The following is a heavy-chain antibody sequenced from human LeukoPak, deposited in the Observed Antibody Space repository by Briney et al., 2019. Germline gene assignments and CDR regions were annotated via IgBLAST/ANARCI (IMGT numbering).Heavy chain of an antibody. CDR3: ARTSYDYIDRVDY. Sequence: PSETLSLTCTVSGGSISSGGYYWSWIRQHPGKGLEWIGYIYYSGSTYYNPSLKSRLTISVDTSKNQFSLKLNSVTVADTAVYYCARTSYDYIDRVDYWGRGTLVTVSS. J-gene: IGHJ4*02. CDR1: GGSISSGGYY. V-gene: IGHV4-30-4*08. D-gene: IGHD5-18*01. CDR2: IYYSGST.